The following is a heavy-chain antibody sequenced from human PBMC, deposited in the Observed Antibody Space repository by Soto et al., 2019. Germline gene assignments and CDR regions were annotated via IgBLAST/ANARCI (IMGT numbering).Heavy chain of an antibody. CDR3: VKDPGD. J-gene: IGHJ4*02. CDR1: GFTFDDYA. CDR2: ITWNSAVI. V-gene: IGHV3-9*01. Sequence: EVQLVESGGGLVQSGRSLRLSCAASGFTFDDYAMHWVRQAPGKGLEWVSGITWNSAVIDYADSVKGRFTISRDNAKDSLYLKMNSLRAEDTALYYCVKDPGDWGQGTLVTVSS.